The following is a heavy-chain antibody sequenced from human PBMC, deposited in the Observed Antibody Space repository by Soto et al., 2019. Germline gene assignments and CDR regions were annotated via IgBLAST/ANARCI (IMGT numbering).Heavy chain of an antibody. J-gene: IGHJ6*03. CDR3: ARGAGHSPYFYYYYMDV. V-gene: IGHV4-59*01. CDR2: IYYSGTT. CDR1: GGSISSYY. Sequence: TSETLSLTCTVSGGSISSYYWSWIRQPPGKGLEWIGYIYYSGTTNYSPSLKSRVTFSVDTSKTQFSLKLSSVTAADTAVYYCARGAGHSPYFYYYYMDVWGKGTTVTVSS. D-gene: IGHD1-26*01.